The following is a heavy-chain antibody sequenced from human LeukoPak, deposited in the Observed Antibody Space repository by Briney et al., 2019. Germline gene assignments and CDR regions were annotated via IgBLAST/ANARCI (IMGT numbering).Heavy chain of an antibody. CDR1: GGSLSSGDYY. CDR2: IYYSGNT. Sequence: SETLSLTCTVSGGSLSSGDYYWSWIRQSPGTGLEWIGYIYYSGNTYYNPSLKSRVAISVDTSKNQSSLKLTSVTAADTAVYYCARGGYRSGLDYWGQGTLVTVSS. D-gene: IGHD6-19*01. V-gene: IGHV4-30-4*08. J-gene: IGHJ4*02. CDR3: ARGGYRSGLDY.